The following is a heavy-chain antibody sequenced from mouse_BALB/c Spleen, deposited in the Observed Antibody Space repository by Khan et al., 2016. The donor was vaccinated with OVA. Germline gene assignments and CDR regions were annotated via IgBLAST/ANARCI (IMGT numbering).Heavy chain of an antibody. CDR2: ISYSGST. J-gene: IGHJ2*01. CDR3: ARTARIKY. D-gene: IGHD1-2*01. V-gene: IGHV3-2*02. CDR1: GYSFTSGYG. Sequence: EVELVESGPGLVKPSQSLSLTCTVTGYSFTSGYGWNWIRQFPGNKLEWMGYISYSGSTNYNPSLNSRISITRDTSKNQFFLQLNSVATEDTATYYSARTARIKYWGQGTTLTVSS.